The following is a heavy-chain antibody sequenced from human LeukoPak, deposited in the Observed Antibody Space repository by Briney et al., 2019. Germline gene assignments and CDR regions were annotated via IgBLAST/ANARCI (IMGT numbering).Heavy chain of an antibody. J-gene: IGHJ4*02. V-gene: IGHV1-8*01. CDR1: EYTFTSYD. Sequence: ASVKVSCKDSEYTFTSYDINWVRQATGQGLEWMGWLNPNSGNTGYAKKVQGRGTITRNTSIITAYMELSSLRSEDRAVYYCARGVRGATAPLKRLHYFDYWGQGTLVTVSS. CDR2: LNPNSGNT. D-gene: IGHD1-26*01. CDR3: ARGVRGATAPLKRLHYFDY.